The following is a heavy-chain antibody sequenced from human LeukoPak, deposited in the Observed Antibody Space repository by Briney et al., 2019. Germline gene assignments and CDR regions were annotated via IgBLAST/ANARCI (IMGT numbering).Heavy chain of an antibody. CDR1: GFTFSGYG. Sequence: PGRSLRLSCAASGFTFSGYGMHWVRQAPGKGLEWVSLVWDDGSNQHYAASVKGRFTISRDVSKNTLYLEMNSLRAEDTAVYYCARDPSSTMDVWGQGTTVTVSS. J-gene: IGHJ6*02. V-gene: IGHV3-33*01. CDR2: VWDDGSNQ. CDR3: ARDPSSTMDV. D-gene: IGHD2-2*01.